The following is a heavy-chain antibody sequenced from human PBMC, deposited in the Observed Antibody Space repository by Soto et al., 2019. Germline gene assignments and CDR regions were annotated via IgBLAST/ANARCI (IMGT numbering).Heavy chain of an antibody. J-gene: IGHJ4*02. V-gene: IGHV4-34*01. Sequence: ASETLSLTRAVYGGSFSGYYWSWIRQPPGKGLEWIGEINHSGSTNYNPSLKSRVTISVDTSKNQFSLKLSSVTAADTAVYYCARGRAKQQLVNYFDYWGQGTLVTVSS. CDR3: ARGRAKQQLVNYFDY. D-gene: IGHD6-13*01. CDR2: INHSGST. CDR1: GGSFSGYY.